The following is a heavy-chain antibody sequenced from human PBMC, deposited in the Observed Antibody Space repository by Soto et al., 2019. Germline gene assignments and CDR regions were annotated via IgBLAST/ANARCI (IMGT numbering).Heavy chain of an antibody. CDR2: INGGGDRT. V-gene: IGHV3-23*01. J-gene: IGHJ4*02. D-gene: IGHD3-22*01. CDR3: AKSGHDSSGYHLIDY. CDR1: GFTFSSCA. Sequence: DVQLLGSAGGLVQPGGSLRLSCAASGFTFSSCAMTWVRQAPGKGLEWVSAINGGGDRTFHADSVKGRFTISRDNSKNTLYLQMNSLRAEDTAVYYCAKSGHDSSGYHLIDYWGQGALVTVSS.